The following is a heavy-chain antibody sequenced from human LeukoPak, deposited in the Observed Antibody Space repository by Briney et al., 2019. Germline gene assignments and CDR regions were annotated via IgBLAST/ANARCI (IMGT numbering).Heavy chain of an antibody. CDR3: ARVQGGGYRTADY. J-gene: IGHJ4*02. CDR2: ISGSGGST. V-gene: IGHV3-23*01. Sequence: PGGSLRLSCAASGFTFSSYNMNWVRQAPGKGLEWVSAISGSGGSTYYADSVKGRFTISRDNSKNTLYLQMNSLRGEDTAMYYCARVQGGGYRTADYWGQGTLVTVSS. CDR1: GFTFSSYN. D-gene: IGHD6-19*01.